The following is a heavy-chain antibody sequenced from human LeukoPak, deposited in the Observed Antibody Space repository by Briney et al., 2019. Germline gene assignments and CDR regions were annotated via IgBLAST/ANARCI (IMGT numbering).Heavy chain of an antibody. CDR3: ARLAYSSGWYVGAMDY. J-gene: IGHJ4*02. CDR1: GYSFTSYW. Sequence: GESLKISGKASGYSFTSYWIAWVRQMPGKGLDWMGIIYPGDSDPRSRRTFQAQSTISADKSISTAYLQWSSLRASDSAMYYCARLAYSSGWYVGAMDYWGQGTLVTVSS. D-gene: IGHD6-19*01. CDR2: IYPGDSDP. V-gene: IGHV5-51*01.